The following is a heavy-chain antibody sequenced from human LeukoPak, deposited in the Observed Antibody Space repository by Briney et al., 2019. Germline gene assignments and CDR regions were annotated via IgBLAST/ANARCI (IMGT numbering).Heavy chain of an antibody. CDR1: GFTFSNYG. CDR2: ISYDGTNK. V-gene: IGHV3-30*03. J-gene: IGHJ6*03. D-gene: IGHD4-17*01. Sequence: GGSLRLSCAASGFTFSNYGMHWVRQAPGKGLEWVAVISYDGTNKYYADSVKGRFTISRDNSKNTLYLQMNSLRAEDTAVYYCARGPNTDYGRRYYYYMDVWGKGTTVTVSS. CDR3: ARGPNTDYGRRYYYYMDV.